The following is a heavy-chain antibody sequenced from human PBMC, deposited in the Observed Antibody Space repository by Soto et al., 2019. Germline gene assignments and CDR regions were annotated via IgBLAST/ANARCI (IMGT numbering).Heavy chain of an antibody. CDR1: GYTFTSYG. Sequence: RASVKVSCKASGYTFTSYGISWVRQAPGQGLEWMGWISAYNGNTNYAQKLQGRVTMTTDTSTSTAYMELRSLRSDDTAVYYCARDTYCSSTSCYTENWFDPWGQGTLVTVSS. CDR3: ARDTYCSSTSCYTENWFDP. J-gene: IGHJ5*02. D-gene: IGHD2-2*02. CDR2: ISAYNGNT. V-gene: IGHV1-18*01.